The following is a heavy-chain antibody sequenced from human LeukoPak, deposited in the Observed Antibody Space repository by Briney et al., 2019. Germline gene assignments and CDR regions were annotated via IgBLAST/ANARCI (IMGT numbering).Heavy chain of an antibody. V-gene: IGHV3-21*01. CDR2: ISSSSSYT. D-gene: IGHD3-3*01. CDR1: GFTFSSYS. CDR3: ARDGTYCDFWSGYYGPGNWFDP. Sequence: GGSLRLSCAASGFTFSSYSMNWVRQAPGKGLEWVSSISSSSSYTYYADSVKGRLTISRDNAKNSLYLQMNSLRAEDTAVYYCARDGTYCDFWSGYYGPGNWFDPWGQGTLVTVSS. J-gene: IGHJ5*02.